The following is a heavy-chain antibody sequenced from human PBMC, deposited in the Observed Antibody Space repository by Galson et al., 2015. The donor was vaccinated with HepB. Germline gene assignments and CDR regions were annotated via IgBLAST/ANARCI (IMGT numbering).Heavy chain of an antibody. J-gene: IGHJ6*02. D-gene: IGHD1-26*01. CDR3: ARDQTYSDDVQVYYYGMDV. CDR2: LITSSSNV. V-gene: IGHV3-21*01. CDR1: GFTFSSYS. Sequence: SLRLSCAASGFTFSSYSMTWVRQAPGKGLEWVSSLITSSSNVYYADSVKGRFTISRDNSKNSLFLQMNGLRAEDTAVYYCARDQTYSDDVQVYYYGMDVWGQGTTVTVSS.